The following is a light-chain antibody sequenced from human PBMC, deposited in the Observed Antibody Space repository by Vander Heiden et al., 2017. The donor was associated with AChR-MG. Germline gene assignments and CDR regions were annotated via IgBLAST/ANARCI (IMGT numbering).Light chain of an antibody. V-gene: IGKV1-39*01. CDR2: AAS. CDR3: QQSDNIPVT. CDR1: QRISNY. J-gene: IGKJ1*01. Sequence: IQMPQSPSSLSASVGDRVTITCRSSQRISNYLCWYQQKPGKAPKLLINAASSLESGVPSRFSGSGSGTDFTLTISSLQPEDFATYYCQQSDNIPVTFGQGTKVEIK.